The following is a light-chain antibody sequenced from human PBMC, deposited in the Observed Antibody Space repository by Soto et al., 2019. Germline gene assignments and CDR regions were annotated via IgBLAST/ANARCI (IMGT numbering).Light chain of an antibody. CDR1: QDISSW. Sequence: DIQMTQSPSFVSASVGDRVTITCRASQDISSWLVWYQQKPGKAHKLLIHATSGLQSGVPSRFSGSGSGTEFTLTISNLQSEDFATYYCQQANSFPLTFGGGTKVDIK. J-gene: IGKJ4*01. CDR3: QQANSFPLT. CDR2: ATS. V-gene: IGKV1-12*01.